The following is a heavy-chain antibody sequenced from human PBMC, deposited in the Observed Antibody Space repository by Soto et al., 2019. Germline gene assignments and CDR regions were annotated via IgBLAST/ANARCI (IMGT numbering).Heavy chain of an antibody. V-gene: IGHV3-30*18. Sequence: VQLVESGGGVVQPGRSLRLSCAASGFTFSSYGMHWVRQAPGKGLEWVAVISYDGSNKYYADSVKGRFTISRDNSKNTLYLQMNSLRAEDTAVYYCAKVQHSSSSNYYGMDVWGQGTTVTVSS. D-gene: IGHD6-6*01. CDR2: ISYDGSNK. CDR1: GFTFSSYG. CDR3: AKVQHSSSSNYYGMDV. J-gene: IGHJ6*02.